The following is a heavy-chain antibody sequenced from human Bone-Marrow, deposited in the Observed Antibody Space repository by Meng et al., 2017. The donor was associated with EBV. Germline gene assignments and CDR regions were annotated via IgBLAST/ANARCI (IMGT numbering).Heavy chain of an antibody. V-gene: IGHV1-3*01. Sequence: QLVQSGAEVKKPGASVKVSCKASGYTFTSYAMHWVRQAPGQRLEWMGWINAGNGNTKYSQKFQGRVTITRDTSASTAYMELSSLRSEDTAVYYCARSPLWFGESNFDYWGQGTLVTVSA. D-gene: IGHD3-10*01. CDR2: INAGNGNT. J-gene: IGHJ4*02. CDR3: ARSPLWFGESNFDY. CDR1: GYTFTSYA.